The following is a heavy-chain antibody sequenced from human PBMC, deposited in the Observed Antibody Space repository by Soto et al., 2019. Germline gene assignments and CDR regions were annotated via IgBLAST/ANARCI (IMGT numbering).Heavy chain of an antibody. Sequence: PSQTLSLTCVTSGDSVSSNSAAWNWIRQSPSRGLEWLGRTYYRSKWYNDYAVSVKSRITINPDTSKNQFSLQLNSVTPEDTAVYYCARDMGIVVVPASYYYGMDVWGQGTTVTVSS. CDR3: ARDMGIVVVPASYYYGMDV. D-gene: IGHD2-2*03. CDR1: GDSVSSNSAA. V-gene: IGHV6-1*01. J-gene: IGHJ6*02. CDR2: TYYRSKWYN.